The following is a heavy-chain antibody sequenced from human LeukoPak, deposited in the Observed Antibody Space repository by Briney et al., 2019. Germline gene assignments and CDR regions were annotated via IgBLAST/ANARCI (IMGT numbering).Heavy chain of an antibody. V-gene: IGHV3-48*04. CDR1: GFTFSSYS. CDR2: ISSSSSTI. Sequence: GGSLRLSCAASGFTFSSYSMNWVRQAPGQGLEWVSYISSSSSTIYYEDSVKGRFTISRDNAKNSLYLQMNSLRAEDTAVYYCARAFCSSTSCYLYYFDYWGQGTLVTVSS. CDR3: ARAFCSSTSCYLYYFDY. J-gene: IGHJ4*02. D-gene: IGHD2-2*01.